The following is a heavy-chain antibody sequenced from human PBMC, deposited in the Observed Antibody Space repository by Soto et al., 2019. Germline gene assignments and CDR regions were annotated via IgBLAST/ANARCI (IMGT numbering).Heavy chain of an antibody. D-gene: IGHD3-10*01. CDR2: ISGSGGST. J-gene: IGHJ1*01. Sequence: EVQLLESGGGLVQPGGSLRLSCAASGFTFSSYAMSWVRQAPGKGLEWVSAISGSGGSTYYADSVKGRFTISRDNSKNTLYLQMNSLRAEDTAVYYCAKSLGSRSYYPVTEYFQHWGQGTLVTVSS. CDR1: GFTFSSYA. CDR3: AKSLGSRSYYPVTEYFQH. V-gene: IGHV3-23*01.